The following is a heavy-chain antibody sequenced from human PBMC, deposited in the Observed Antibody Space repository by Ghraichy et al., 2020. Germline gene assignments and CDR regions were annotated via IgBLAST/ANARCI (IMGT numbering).Heavy chain of an antibody. Sequence: GGSLRLSCAASGFTFSSYSMNWVRLAPGKGLEWVSYISSSSSNIYYADSVKGRFTISRDNAKNALYLQMNSLRAEDTAVYYCARGVVIREVDYWGQGTLVTVSS. D-gene: IGHD3-3*01. V-gene: IGHV3-48*04. CDR3: ARGVVIREVDY. CDR1: GFTFSSYS. J-gene: IGHJ4*02. CDR2: ISSSSSNI.